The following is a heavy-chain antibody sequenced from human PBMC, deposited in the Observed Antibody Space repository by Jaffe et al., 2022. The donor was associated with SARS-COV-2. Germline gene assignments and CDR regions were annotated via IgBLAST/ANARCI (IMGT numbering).Heavy chain of an antibody. V-gene: IGHV3-33*01. CDR2: IWYDGSNK. D-gene: IGHD3-16*01. Sequence: QVQLVESGGGVVQPGRSLRLSCAASGFTFSSYGMHWVRQAPGKGLEWVAVIWYDGSNKYYADSVKGRFTISRDNSKNTLYLQMNSLRAEDTAVYYCARDRGGSALLDWGQGTMVTVSS. CDR3: ARDRGGSALLD. CDR1: GFTFSSYG. J-gene: IGHJ3*01.